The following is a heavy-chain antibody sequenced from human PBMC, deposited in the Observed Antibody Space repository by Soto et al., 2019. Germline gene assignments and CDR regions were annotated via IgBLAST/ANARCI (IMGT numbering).Heavy chain of an antibody. CDR3: ARTIRGDHPALDY. J-gene: IGHJ4*02. V-gene: IGHV4-31*03. D-gene: IGHD2-21*02. Sequence: QVQLQESGPGLVKPSQTLSLTCTVSGGSISSGGYYWSLIRQHPGKGLEWIGYIYYSGSTYYTPSLKSRVTISVDPSKNQFSLKLSSVTAADTAVYYCARTIRGDHPALDYWGQGTLVTVSS. CDR2: IYYSGST. CDR1: GGSISSGGYY.